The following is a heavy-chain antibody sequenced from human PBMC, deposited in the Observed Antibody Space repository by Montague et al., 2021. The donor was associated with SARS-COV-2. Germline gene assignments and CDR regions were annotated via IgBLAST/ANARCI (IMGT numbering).Heavy chain of an antibody. CDR2: IYDGGST. V-gene: IGHV3-53*01. J-gene: IGHJ6*02. Sequence: SLRLSCAASVFTVTSNYMSWVRQAPGKGLEWVSVIYDGGSTYYADSVKGRFTISRDNSKNTLYLQMNSLRAEDTAVYYCARGGGLRNYGMDAWGQGTTVTVSS. D-gene: IGHD5-12*01. CDR1: VFTVTSNY. CDR3: ARGGGLRNYGMDA.